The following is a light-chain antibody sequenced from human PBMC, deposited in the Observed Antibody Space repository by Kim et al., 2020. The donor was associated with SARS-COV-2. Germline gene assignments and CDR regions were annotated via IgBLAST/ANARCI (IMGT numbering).Light chain of an antibody. CDR2: RNN. Sequence: ETATLPCTGDTNNVGDQGATWLQQHQGHPPKLLSYRNNNRPSGISERLSASRSGTAASLTITGLQPEDEADYYCSAWDKRLGAWVFGGGTQLTVL. J-gene: IGLJ3*02. V-gene: IGLV10-54*01. CDR1: TNNVGDQG. CDR3: SAWDKRLGAWV.